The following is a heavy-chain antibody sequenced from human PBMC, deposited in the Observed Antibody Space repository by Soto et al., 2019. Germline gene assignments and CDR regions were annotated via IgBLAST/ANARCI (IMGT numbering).Heavy chain of an antibody. Sequence: EVQLLESGGGLVQPGGSLRVSCSASGFTFSGYAMSWVRQAPGKGLEWVSGISASGSDIYTADAVKGRFTISRDNSKSTLFLQMTSLRVDDTAIYYCAKDVAYLDSYYFDYWGQGALVTVSS. CDR3: AKDVAYLDSYYFDY. CDR2: ISASGSDI. V-gene: IGHV3-23*01. J-gene: IGHJ4*02. D-gene: IGHD6-6*01. CDR1: GFTFSGYA.